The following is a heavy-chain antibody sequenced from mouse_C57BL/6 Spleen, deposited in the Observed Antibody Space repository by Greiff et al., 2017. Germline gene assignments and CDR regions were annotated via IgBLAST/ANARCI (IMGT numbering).Heavy chain of an antibody. CDR3: ARMGAYYGNYGYAMDY. V-gene: IGHV1-81*01. Sequence: VQLQQSGAELARPGASVKLSCKASGYTFTSYGISWVKQRTGQGLEWIGEIYPRSGNTYYNEKFKGKATLTADKSSSTAYMELRSLTSEDSAVYFCARMGAYYGNYGYAMDYWGQGTSVTVSS. D-gene: IGHD2-10*01. CDR1: GYTFTSYG. CDR2: IYPRSGNT. J-gene: IGHJ4*01.